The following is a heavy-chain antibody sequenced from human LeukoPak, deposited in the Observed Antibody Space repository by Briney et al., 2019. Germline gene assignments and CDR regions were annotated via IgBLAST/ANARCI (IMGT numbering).Heavy chain of an antibody. V-gene: IGHV3-30*02. CDR3: ARSRAFNYDSSGYRY. J-gene: IGHJ4*02. Sequence: GGSLRLSCAASGFTFSSYGMHWVRQAPGKGLEWVAFIRYDGSNKYYADSVKGRFTISRDNSKNTLYLQMNSLRAEDTAVYYCARSRAFNYDSSGYRYWGQGTLVTVSS. CDR2: IRYDGSNK. CDR1: GFTFSSYG. D-gene: IGHD3-22*01.